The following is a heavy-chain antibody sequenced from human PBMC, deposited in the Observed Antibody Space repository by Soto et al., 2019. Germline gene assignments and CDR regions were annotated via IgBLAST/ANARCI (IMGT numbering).Heavy chain of an antibody. Sequence: GASVKVSCKASGGTFSSYAISWVRQAPGQGLEWMGGIIPIFGTANYAQKFQGRVTITADESTSTAYMELSSLRSEDTAVYYCANNPLGAPGAFDIWGQGTMVTVSS. CDR2: IIPIFGTA. CDR3: ANNPLGAPGAFDI. V-gene: IGHV1-69*13. D-gene: IGHD3-16*01. J-gene: IGHJ3*02. CDR1: GGTFSSYA.